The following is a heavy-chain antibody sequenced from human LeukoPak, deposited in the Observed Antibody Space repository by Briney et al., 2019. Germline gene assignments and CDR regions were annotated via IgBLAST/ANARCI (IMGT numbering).Heavy chain of an antibody. CDR1: GFTLSSRH. D-gene: IGHD6-13*01. J-gene: IGHJ4*02. CDR2: TRNKANSYTT. V-gene: IGHV3-72*01. CDR3: ARVAGHSSSWLDY. Sequence: GGSLRLSCVASGFTLSSRHMSWVRQAPGKGLEWVGRTRNKANSYTTEYAASVKGRFTISRDDSKNSLYLQMNSLKTEDTAVYYCARVAGHSSSWLDYWGQGTLVTVSS.